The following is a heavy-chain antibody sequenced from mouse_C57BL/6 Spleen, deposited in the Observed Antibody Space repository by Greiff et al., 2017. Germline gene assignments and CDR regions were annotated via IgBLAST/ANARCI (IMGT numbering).Heavy chain of an antibody. CDR1: GFTFSSYG. V-gene: IGHV5-6*02. D-gene: IGHD2-4*01. J-gene: IGHJ2*01. CDR2: ISSGGSYT. Sequence: EVKLMESGGDLVKPGGSLKLSCAASGFTFSSYGMSWVRQTPDQRLEWVATISSGGSYTYYPDSVKGRFTISRDNAKNTLYLQMSSLKSEDTAMYYCARRDYDPYYFDYWGQGTTLTVSS. CDR3: ARRDYDPYYFDY.